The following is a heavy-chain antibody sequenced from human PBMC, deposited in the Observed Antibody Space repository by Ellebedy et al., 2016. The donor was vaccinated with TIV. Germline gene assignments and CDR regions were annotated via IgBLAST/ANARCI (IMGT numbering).Heavy chain of an antibody. V-gene: IGHV4-61*01. CDR2: IYYSGST. Sequence: SETLSLTXNVSGDPINIGNYYWSWLRQSPGKGLEWIGFIYYSGSTNYHPSFKSRATISVDTAKNQFSLRLSSVTAADTALYYCATETWNDIYNWFDTWGQGTLVTVSS. J-gene: IGHJ5*02. CDR3: ATETWNDIYNWFDT. CDR1: GDPINIGNYY. D-gene: IGHD1-1*01.